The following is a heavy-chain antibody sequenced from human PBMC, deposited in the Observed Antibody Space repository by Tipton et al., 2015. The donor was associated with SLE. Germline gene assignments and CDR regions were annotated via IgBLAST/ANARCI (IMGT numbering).Heavy chain of an antibody. Sequence: TLSLTCTVSGDSMTSHHWSWIRQPPGKGREWLGYIYSRGNTKYNPSLQSRVTISVDSSNNQFSLKLTSVTPADTAVYYCARVDRGPRYFDLWGRGTLVTVSS. V-gene: IGHV4-59*11. CDR2: IYSRGNT. D-gene: IGHD1-26*01. CDR1: GDSMTSHH. CDR3: ARVDRGPRYFDL. J-gene: IGHJ2*01.